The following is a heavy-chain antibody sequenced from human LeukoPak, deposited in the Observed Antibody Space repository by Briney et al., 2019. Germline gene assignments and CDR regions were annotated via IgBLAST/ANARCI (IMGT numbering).Heavy chain of an antibody. CDR3: ARVKCSSTSCSDRGGDY. CDR2: ISSSGSTI. V-gene: IGHV3-11*04. J-gene: IGHJ4*02. CDR1: GFTFSDYY. D-gene: IGHD2-2*01. Sequence: TGGSLRLSCAASGFTFSDYYMSWIRQAPGKGLEWVSYISSSGSTIYYADSVKGRFTISRDNAKNSLYLQMNSLRAEDTAVYYCARVKCSSTSCSDRGGDYWGQGTLVTVSS.